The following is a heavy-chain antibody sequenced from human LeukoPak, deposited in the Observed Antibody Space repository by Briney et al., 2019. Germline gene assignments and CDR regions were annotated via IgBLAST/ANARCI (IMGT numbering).Heavy chain of an antibody. J-gene: IGHJ3*02. CDR2: INHSGST. CDR1: GGSFSGYY. V-gene: IGHV4-34*01. CDR3: ARDGSSGGDLAFDI. D-gene: IGHD1-26*01. Sequence: SETLSLTCAVYGGSFSGYYWSWIRQPPGKGLEWIGEINHSGSTNYNPSLKSRVTISVDTSKNQFSLKLSSVTAADTAVYYCARDGSSGGDLAFDIWGQGTMVTVSS.